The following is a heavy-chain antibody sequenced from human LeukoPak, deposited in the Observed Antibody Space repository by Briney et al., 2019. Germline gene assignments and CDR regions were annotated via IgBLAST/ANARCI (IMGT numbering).Heavy chain of an antibody. CDR1: GGSISSYYW. CDR2: IYWNDDK. Sequence: TLSLTCTVSGGSISSYYWSWIRQPPGKALEWLALIYWNDDKRYSPSLKSRLTITKDTSKNQVVLTMTNMDPVDTATYYCAHISLDYGDPYFDYWGQGTLVTASS. CDR3: AHISLDYGDPYFDY. V-gene: IGHV2-5*01. J-gene: IGHJ4*02. D-gene: IGHD4-17*01.